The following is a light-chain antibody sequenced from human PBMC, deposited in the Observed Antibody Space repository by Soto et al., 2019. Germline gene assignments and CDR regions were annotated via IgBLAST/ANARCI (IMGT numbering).Light chain of an antibody. Sequence: DIQMTQSPSTLSASVGDRVTISCRASQNISTWLAWYQQKLGKAPKPLIYDASSLQSEVPSRFSGSGSGTEFTLTIRSLQPDDFTTYYCQQYNSYPWTFGQGTKVEIK. CDR1: QNISTW. V-gene: IGKV1-5*01. J-gene: IGKJ1*01. CDR3: QQYNSYPWT. CDR2: DAS.